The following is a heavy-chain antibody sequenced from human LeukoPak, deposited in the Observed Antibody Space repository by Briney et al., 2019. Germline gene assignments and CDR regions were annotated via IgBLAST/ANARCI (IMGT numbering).Heavy chain of an antibody. CDR3: ASIMVRGVILDY. CDR1: GGSISSGDYY. V-gene: IGHV4-30-4*01. CDR2: IYYSGST. D-gene: IGHD3-10*01. J-gene: IGHJ4*02. Sequence: PSETLSLTCTVSGGSISSGDYYWSWIRQPPGKGLEWIGYIYYSGSTYYNPSLKSRVTISVDTSKNQFSLKLSSVTAADTAVYYCASIMVRGVILDYWGQGTLVTVSS.